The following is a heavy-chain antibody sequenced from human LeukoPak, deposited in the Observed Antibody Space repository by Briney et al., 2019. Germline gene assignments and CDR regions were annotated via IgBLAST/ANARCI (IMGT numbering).Heavy chain of an antibody. CDR2: ISYDGRNK. D-gene: IGHD5-24*01. J-gene: IGHJ4*02. Sequence: GGSLRLSCAASGFIFSSYGMHWVRQAPGRGLEWVAVISYDGRNKYYADSVKGRFTISRDNSKNTLYLQMNSLRAEDTALYYCSKATPPRDGSNPDYWGQGTLVTVSS. CDR3: SKATPPRDGSNPDY. CDR1: GFIFSSYG. V-gene: IGHV3-30*18.